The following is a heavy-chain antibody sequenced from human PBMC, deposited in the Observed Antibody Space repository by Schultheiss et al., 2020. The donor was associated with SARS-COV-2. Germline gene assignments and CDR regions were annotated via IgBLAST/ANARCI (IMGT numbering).Heavy chain of an antibody. CDR2: ISDSGDST. Sequence: GGSLRLSCAASGFTFSNAWMNWVRQAPGKGLEWVSSISDSGDSTYYVDSVKGRFTISRDNAKNSLYLQMNSLRAEDTALYYCAKDIAIREWELQLTGYFDLWGRGTLVTVSS. CDR3: AKDIAIREWELQLTGYFDL. J-gene: IGHJ2*01. D-gene: IGHD1-26*01. CDR1: GFTFSNAW. V-gene: IGHV3-21*04.